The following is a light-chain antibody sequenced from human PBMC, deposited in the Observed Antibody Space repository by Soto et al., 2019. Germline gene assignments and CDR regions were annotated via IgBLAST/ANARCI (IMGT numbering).Light chain of an antibody. Sequence: QSVSTQPPSVSAAPGQKLTISCSGSNSNIGNNYVSWYQQLPGTAPKLLIYDNNKRPSGIPDRFSGSKSGTSATLGITGLQTGDEADYYCGAWDDSLSAVFGGGTKLTVL. J-gene: IGLJ2*01. CDR1: NSNIGNNY. V-gene: IGLV1-51*01. CDR2: DNN. CDR3: GAWDDSLSAV.